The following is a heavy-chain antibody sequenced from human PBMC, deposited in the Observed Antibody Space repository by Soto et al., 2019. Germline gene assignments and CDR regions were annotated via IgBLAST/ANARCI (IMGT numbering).Heavy chain of an antibody. Sequence: EVQLVESGGGLVQPGGSLRLSCAASGFTFRSYAMHWVRQAPGKGLEYVSAISSNGGSTYYANSVKGRFTISRDNSKNTLYLQMGSLRAEDMAVYYCARDMGGYSGYVLDYWGQGTLVTVSS. V-gene: IGHV3-64*01. CDR3: ARDMGGYSGYVLDY. J-gene: IGHJ4*02. CDR2: ISSNGGST. CDR1: GFTFRSYA. D-gene: IGHD5-12*01.